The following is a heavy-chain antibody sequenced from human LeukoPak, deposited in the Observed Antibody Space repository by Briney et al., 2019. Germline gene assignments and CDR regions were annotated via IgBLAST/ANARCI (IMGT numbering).Heavy chain of an antibody. D-gene: IGHD1-26*01. Sequence: PGGSLRPSCAASGFTFTNYWMSWVRQAPGKGLEWVANMKPDGSESYYVDSVKGRFTVSRDNAKNSLYFQMNSLRAEDTAVYYCARERIVGAASTRYYGMDVWGQGTTVTVSS. CDR1: GFTFTNYW. CDR3: ARERIVGAASTRYYGMDV. J-gene: IGHJ6*02. V-gene: IGHV3-7*03. CDR2: MKPDGSES.